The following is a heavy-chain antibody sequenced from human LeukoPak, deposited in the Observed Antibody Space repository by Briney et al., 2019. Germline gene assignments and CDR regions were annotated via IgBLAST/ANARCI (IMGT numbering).Heavy chain of an antibody. D-gene: IGHD3-16*01. V-gene: IGHV3-43*02. CDR3: ATPLGRGYPVHYFDY. Sequence: GGSLRLSCAASGFTFDDYAMHWVRQAPGKGLEWVSLISGDGGSTYYADSVKGRFTVSRDNSKNSLYLQMNSLRTEDTALYYCATPLGRGYPVHYFDYWGQGTLVTVSS. CDR2: ISGDGGST. J-gene: IGHJ4*02. CDR1: GFTFDDYA.